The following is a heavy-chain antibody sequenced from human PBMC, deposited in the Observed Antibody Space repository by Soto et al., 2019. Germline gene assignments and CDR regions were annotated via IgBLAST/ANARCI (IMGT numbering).Heavy chain of an antibody. J-gene: IGHJ6*02. CDR3: ARGQQLVRDYYYGMDV. CDR2: IYYSGST. Sequence: PSETLSLTCTVSGGSISSYYWSWIRQPPGKGLEWIGYIYYSGSTNYNPSLKSRVTISVDTSKNQFSLKLSSVTAADTAVYYCARGQQLVRDYYYGMDVWGQGTTVTVS. D-gene: IGHD6-13*01. CDR1: GGSISSYY. V-gene: IGHV4-59*01.